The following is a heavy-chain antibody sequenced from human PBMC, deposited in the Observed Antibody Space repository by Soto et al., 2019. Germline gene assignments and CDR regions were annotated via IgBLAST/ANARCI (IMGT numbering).Heavy chain of an antibody. CDR2: IYYSGST. J-gene: IGHJ6*02. Sequence: SETLSLTCTVSGGSISSGDYYWSWIRQPPGKGLEWIGYIYYSGSTYYNPSLKSRVTISVDTSKNQFSLKLSSVTAADTAVYYCARVPGYSSPYYGMDVWGQGTTVTVSS. V-gene: IGHV4-30-4*01. CDR3: ARVPGYSSPYYGMDV. CDR1: GGSISSGDYY. D-gene: IGHD6-13*01.